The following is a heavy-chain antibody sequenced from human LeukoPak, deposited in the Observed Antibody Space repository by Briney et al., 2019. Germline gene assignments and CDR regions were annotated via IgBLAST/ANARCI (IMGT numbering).Heavy chain of an antibody. J-gene: IGHJ3*02. D-gene: IGHD5-18*01. Sequence: SQTLSLTCAISGDSVSSKSVAWNWIRQSPSRGLEWLGRAYYRSKWNYNYALSVKSRVTINPDTSKNRFSLHLNSVTPEDTAVYYCARLLYNYGLTDVFDIWGQGTMVTVSS. V-gene: IGHV6-1*01. CDR1: GDSVSSKSVA. CDR3: ARLLYNYGLTDVFDI. CDR2: AYYRSKWNY.